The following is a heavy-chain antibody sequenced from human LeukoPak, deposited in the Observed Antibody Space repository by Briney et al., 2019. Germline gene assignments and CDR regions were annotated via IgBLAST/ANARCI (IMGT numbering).Heavy chain of an antibody. J-gene: IGHJ4*02. CDR1: GFTFSSYS. CDR3: ARGGVVEYQLLLGNDY. CDR2: ISSSSSTI. V-gene: IGHV3-48*01. D-gene: IGHD2-2*01. Sequence: PGGSLRLSCAASGFTFSSYSMNWVRQAPGKGLEWVSYISSSSSTIYYADSVKGRFTISRDNAKNSLYLQMNSLRAEDTAVYYCARGGVVEYQLLLGNDYWGQGTLVTVSS.